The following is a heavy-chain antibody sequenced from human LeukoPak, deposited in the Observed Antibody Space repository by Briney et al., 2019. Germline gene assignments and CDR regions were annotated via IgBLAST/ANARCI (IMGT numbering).Heavy chain of an antibody. CDR1: GYSFSTNW. CDR2: IYPGDSDT. J-gene: IGHJ6*02. D-gene: IGHD2-8*02. Sequence: GESLKISCTGSGYSFSTNWIGWVRQMPGKGLEGMGIIYPGDSDTSYSPSFQGLVTISADKAISTAYLQWSSLKASDTAMYYCVRVLWTWALNYYYGMDVWGQGTTVTVSS. V-gene: IGHV5-51*01. CDR3: VRVLWTWALNYYYGMDV.